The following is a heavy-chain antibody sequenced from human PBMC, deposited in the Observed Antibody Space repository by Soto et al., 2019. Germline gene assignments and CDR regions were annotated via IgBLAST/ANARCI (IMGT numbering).Heavy chain of an antibody. CDR1: GFTFSSYW. CDR2: INSDGSST. D-gene: IGHD1-26*01. V-gene: IGHV3-74*01. CDR3: ASSRWERWFDP. J-gene: IGHJ5*02. Sequence: VRSLRLSCAASGFTFSSYWMHWVRQAPGKGLVWVSRINSDGSSTSYADSVKGRFTISRDNAKNTLYRQMNSLRAEDTAVYYCASSRWERWFDPWGQGTLVTVSS.